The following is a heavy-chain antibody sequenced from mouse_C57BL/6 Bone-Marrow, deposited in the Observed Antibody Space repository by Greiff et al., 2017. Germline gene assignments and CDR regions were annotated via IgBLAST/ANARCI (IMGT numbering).Heavy chain of an antibody. CDR2: SRNKANDYTT. J-gene: IGHJ4*01. Sequence: EVKLVESGGGLVQSGRSLRLSCATSGFTFSDFYMEWVRQAPGKGLEWIAASRNKANDYTTEYSASVKGRFIVSRDTSQSILYLQMNALRAEDTAIYYCARDHDYDEAMDYWGQGTSVTVSS. CDR3: ARDHDYDEAMDY. CDR1: GFTFSDFY. V-gene: IGHV7-1*01. D-gene: IGHD2-4*01.